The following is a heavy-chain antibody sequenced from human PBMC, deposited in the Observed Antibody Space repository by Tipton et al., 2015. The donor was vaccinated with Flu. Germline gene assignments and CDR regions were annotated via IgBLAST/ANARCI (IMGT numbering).Heavy chain of an antibody. V-gene: IGHV4-39*01. D-gene: IGHD3-10*02. J-gene: IGHJ4*02. CDR3: ARLSYYDVDLKNFYFDY. Sequence: TLSLTCIVSGDSISSSSYFWGWIRQPPGKGLEWIGSIYYSGSTYYNPSLKSRVTISVDTSKNQFSLKLSSVTAADTAVYYCARLSYYDVDLKNFYFDYWGQGALVTVSS. CDR2: IYYSGST. CDR1: GDSISSSSYF.